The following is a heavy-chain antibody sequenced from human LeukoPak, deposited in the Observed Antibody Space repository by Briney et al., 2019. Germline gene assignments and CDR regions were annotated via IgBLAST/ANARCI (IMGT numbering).Heavy chain of an antibody. Sequence: GGSLRLSCAASGFTFSSYAMHWVRQAPGKGLEWVAVISYDGSNKYYADSVKGRFTISRDNSKNTLYLQMNSLRAEDTAVYYCAREGGVGNVLRFLEWPYYMDVWGKGTTVTVSS. D-gene: IGHD3-3*01. J-gene: IGHJ6*03. CDR1: GFTFSSYA. CDR3: AREGGVGNVLRFLEWPYYMDV. CDR2: ISYDGSNK. V-gene: IGHV3-30-3*01.